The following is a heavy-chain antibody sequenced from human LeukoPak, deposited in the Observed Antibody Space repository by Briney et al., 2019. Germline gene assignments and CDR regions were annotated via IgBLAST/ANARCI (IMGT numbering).Heavy chain of an antibody. Sequence: PSETLSLTCAVYGGSFSGYSWSWIRQPPGKGLEWIGYIYLGGNTYYNPSLKRRVTISLDRSKSQFSLKLSSVSAADTAVYYCARGYGGNDWDAFDIWGPGTMVTVSS. CDR1: GGSFSGYS. CDR2: IYLGGNT. D-gene: IGHD4-23*01. CDR3: ARGYGGNDWDAFDI. V-gene: IGHV4-30-2*01. J-gene: IGHJ3*02.